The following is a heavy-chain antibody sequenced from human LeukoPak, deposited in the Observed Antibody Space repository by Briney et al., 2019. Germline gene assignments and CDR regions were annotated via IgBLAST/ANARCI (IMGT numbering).Heavy chain of an antibody. V-gene: IGHV3-74*01. Sequence: GGSLRLSWAASGFTFDDYAMYWVRQAPGKGLVWVSRINTDGSSTSYADSVKGRFTISRDNAKNTLYLQMNSLRAEDTAVYYCARDRAMIVDYWGQGTLVTVSS. CDR2: INTDGSST. J-gene: IGHJ4*02. D-gene: IGHD3-22*01. CDR3: ARDRAMIVDY. CDR1: GFTFDDYA.